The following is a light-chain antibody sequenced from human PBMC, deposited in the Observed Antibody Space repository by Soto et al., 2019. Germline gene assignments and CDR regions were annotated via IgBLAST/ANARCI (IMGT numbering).Light chain of an antibody. CDR2: GAS. Sequence: EIVMTQSPATLSVSPGERATLSCRASQSVDSNLAWYQQKPGQAPRLLIFGASTRATGMPARFSGSGSGTDFTLTISSLQSEDFGVYFCQQYDNWPLTFGGGTKVEIK. J-gene: IGKJ4*01. V-gene: IGKV3D-15*01. CDR1: QSVDSN. CDR3: QQYDNWPLT.